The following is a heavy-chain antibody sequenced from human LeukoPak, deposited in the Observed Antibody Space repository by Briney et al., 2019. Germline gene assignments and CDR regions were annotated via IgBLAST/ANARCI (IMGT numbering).Heavy chain of an antibody. CDR3: ARAYYDSSGYYGGVDY. J-gene: IGHJ4*02. CDR2: ISSGGSTI. V-gene: IGHV3-11*01. D-gene: IGHD3-22*01. CDR1: GFTFSDYY. Sequence: GGSLRLSCAASGFTFSDYYMSWIRQAPGKGLEWVSYISSGGSTIYYADSVKGRFTISRDNAKNSLYLQMNSLRAEDTAVHYYARAYYDSSGYYGGVDYWGQGTLVTVSS.